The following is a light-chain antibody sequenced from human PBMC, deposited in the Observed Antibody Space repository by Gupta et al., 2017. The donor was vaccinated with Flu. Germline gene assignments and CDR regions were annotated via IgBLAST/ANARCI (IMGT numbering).Light chain of an antibody. J-gene: IGKJ4*01. V-gene: IGKV1-39*01. CDR2: GAS. CDR3: QQSYSTPLT. CDR1: QTISSY. Sequence: DIQMTQSPSSLPASVGDRVTITCRASQTISSYLNWYQQKPGRAPKLLIYGASSLQSGVPSRFSGSGSGTDFTLTISRLQPEDFATYYCQQSYSTPLTFGGGTKVEIE.